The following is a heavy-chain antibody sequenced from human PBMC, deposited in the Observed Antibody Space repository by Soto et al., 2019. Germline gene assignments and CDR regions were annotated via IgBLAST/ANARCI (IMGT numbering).Heavy chain of an antibody. Sequence: QVQLVQSGAEVKKPGASVKVSCKASGYTFTSYGISWVRQAPGQGLEWMGWISAYNGNTKYAQKLQGRVTMTTDTSKSRANMELRSMRSDDTAVYYCAREPNYFDYWGQGTLVTVSS. CDR1: GYTFTSYG. V-gene: IGHV1-18*01. J-gene: IGHJ4*02. CDR2: ISAYNGNT. CDR3: AREPNYFDY.